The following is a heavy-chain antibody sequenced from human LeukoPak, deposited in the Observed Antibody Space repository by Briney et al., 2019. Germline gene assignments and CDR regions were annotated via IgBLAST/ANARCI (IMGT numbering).Heavy chain of an antibody. CDR2: IYCSGST. J-gene: IGHJ4*02. Sequence: SETLSLTCTVSGGSISSYYWSWIRQPPGKGLEWIGYIYCSGSTNYNPSLKSRVTISVDTSKNQFSLKLSSVTAADTAVYYCARSPGIAAADVFFDYWGQGTLVTVSS. CDR3: ARSPGIAAADVFFDY. V-gene: IGHV4-59*01. D-gene: IGHD6-13*01. CDR1: GGSISSYY.